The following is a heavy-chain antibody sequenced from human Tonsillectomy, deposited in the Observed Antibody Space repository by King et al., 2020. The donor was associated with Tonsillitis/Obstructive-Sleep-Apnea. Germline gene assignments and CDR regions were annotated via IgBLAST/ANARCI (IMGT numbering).Heavy chain of an antibody. Sequence: VQLVESGGGVVQPGRSLRLSCAASGFTFSSFGMHWVLQAPGKGLEWVAVIWYDGINKFYAAAVKGRFSISRDNSKNKLFLQMSSLRADDTAVYFCARDQRLNNPEIFDYWGQGTLVTVSS. D-gene: IGHD1-14*01. J-gene: IGHJ4*02. CDR3: ARDQRLNNPEIFDY. CDR2: IWYDGINK. CDR1: GFTFSSFG. V-gene: IGHV3-33*01.